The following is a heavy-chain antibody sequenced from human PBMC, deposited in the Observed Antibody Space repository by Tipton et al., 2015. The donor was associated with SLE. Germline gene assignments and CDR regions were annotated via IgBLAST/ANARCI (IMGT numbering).Heavy chain of an antibody. CDR3: ARGGGQYSSGNWFDP. CDR1: GGSFSGYY. CDR2: INHSGRT. J-gene: IGHJ5*02. V-gene: IGHV4-34*01. Sequence: TLSLTCAVYGGSFSGYYWSWIRQSPGKGLEWIGEINHSGRTNYNPSLKSRVTMSVDTSNNLLSLKLISVTAADTAVYFCARGGGQYSSGNWFDPWGQGSQVTVSS. D-gene: IGHD5-18*01.